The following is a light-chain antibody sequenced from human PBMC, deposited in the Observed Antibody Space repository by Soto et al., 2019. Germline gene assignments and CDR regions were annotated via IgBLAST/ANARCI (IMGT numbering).Light chain of an antibody. J-gene: IGLJ2*01. CDR2: DVS. Sequence: QSALTQPASVPESPGRSITISCTGTSSDVGAYNYVSWYQQHPGRAPKLIIYDVSNRPSGVSNRFSGSKSGNTASLTISGLQAEDEADYFCSSYTSSTTLVFGGGTKLTVL. CDR3: SSYTSSTTLV. CDR1: SSDVGAYNY. V-gene: IGLV2-14*03.